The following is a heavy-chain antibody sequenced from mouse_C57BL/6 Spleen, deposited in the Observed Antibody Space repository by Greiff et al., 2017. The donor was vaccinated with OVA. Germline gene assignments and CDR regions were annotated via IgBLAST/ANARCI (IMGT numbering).Heavy chain of an antibody. V-gene: IGHV2-5*01. CDR1: GFSLTSYG. J-gene: IGHJ3*01. D-gene: IGHD1-1*01. CDR3: AKGHYYGSAWFAY. Sequence: QVQLQQSGPGLVQPSQSLSITCTVSGFSLTSYGVHWVRQSPGQGLEWLGVIWRGGSTDYNAAFMSRLSITKDNSKSQVFFKMNSLQADDTAIYYCAKGHYYGSAWFAYWGQGTLVTVSA. CDR2: IWRGGST.